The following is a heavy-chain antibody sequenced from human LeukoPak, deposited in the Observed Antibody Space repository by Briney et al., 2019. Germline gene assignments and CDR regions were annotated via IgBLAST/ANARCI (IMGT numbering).Heavy chain of an antibody. V-gene: IGHV4-59*08. CDR1: GGSISSYY. Sequence: SETLSLTCTVSGGSISSYYWSWIRQPPGKGLEWIGYIYYGGSTNYNPSLKSRVTISVDTSKNQFSLKLSSVTAADTAVYYCARLYGDYGGDYWGQGTLVTVSS. CDR2: IYYGGST. J-gene: IGHJ4*02. CDR3: ARLYGDYGGDY. D-gene: IGHD4-17*01.